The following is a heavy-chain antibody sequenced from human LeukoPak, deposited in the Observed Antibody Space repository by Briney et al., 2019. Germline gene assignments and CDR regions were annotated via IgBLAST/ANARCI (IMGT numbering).Heavy chain of an antibody. J-gene: IGHJ5*02. V-gene: IGHV4-59*08. D-gene: IGHD6-13*01. CDR3: ARAAYSSSWYGWAQNWFDP. CDR1: GGSISSYY. Sequence: SETLSLTCTVSGGSISSYYWSWIRQPPGKGLEWIGYIYYSGSTNYNPSLKSRVTISVDTSKNQFSLKLSSVTAADTAVYYCARAAYSSSWYGWAQNWFDPWGQGTLVTVSS. CDR2: IYYSGST.